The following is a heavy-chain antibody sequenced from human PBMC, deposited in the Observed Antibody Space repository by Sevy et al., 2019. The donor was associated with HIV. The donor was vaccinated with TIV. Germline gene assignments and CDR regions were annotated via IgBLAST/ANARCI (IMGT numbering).Heavy chain of an antibody. CDR2: IRYDGSNE. V-gene: IGHV3-30*02. J-gene: IGHJ6*03. CDR1: GFTFSLYA. CDR3: AKDNRRLDYFMDV. Sequence: GGSLRLSCAASGFTFSLYAMHWVRQAPGKGLEWVTFIRYDGSNEYYADSVKGRFTISRDNSKNTLYLQMNSLRPEDSAVYYCAKDNRRLDYFMDVWGKGTTVTVSS.